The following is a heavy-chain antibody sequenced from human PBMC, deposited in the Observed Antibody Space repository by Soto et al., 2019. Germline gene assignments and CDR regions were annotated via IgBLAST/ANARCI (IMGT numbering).Heavy chain of an antibody. CDR2: IIPILGIA. D-gene: IGHD3-10*01. J-gene: IGHJ4*02. V-gene: IGHV1-69*02. Sequence: ASVKVSCKASGGTFSSYTISWVRQAPGQGLEWMGRIIPILGIANYAQKFQGRVTITADKSTSTAYMELSSLRSEDTAVYYCARSGRGSGSYYQHFDYWGQGTLVTVSS. CDR3: ARSGRGSGSYYQHFDY. CDR1: GGTFSSYT.